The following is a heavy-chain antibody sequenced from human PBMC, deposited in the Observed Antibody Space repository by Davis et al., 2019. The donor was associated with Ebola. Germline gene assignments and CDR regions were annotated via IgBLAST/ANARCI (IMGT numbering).Heavy chain of an antibody. Sequence: GGSLSLSCPASGFTFSNYGMPWVRQAPGKGLGWGAVIWYDGSNKYYADSVKGRFTISRDNSKNTLYLQMNSLRAEDTAVYYCARDYGGRWLQSPDYWGQGTLVTVSS. CDR1: GFTFSNYG. V-gene: IGHV3-33*01. CDR2: IWYDGSNK. CDR3: ARDYGGRWLQSPDY. J-gene: IGHJ4*02. D-gene: IGHD5-24*01.